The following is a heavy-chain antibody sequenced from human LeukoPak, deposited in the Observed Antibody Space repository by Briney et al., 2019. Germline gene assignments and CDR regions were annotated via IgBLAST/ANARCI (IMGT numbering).Heavy chain of an antibody. D-gene: IGHD2-2*01. V-gene: IGHV4-39*01. Sequence: SETLSLTCTVSGGSISSSGYYWGWIRQPPGKGLEWIGSIYYSGSTYYSPSLKSRVTISVDTSKNQFSLKLSSVTAADTAVYYCARRYIVVLPAASNWFEPWGQGTLVTVSS. J-gene: IGHJ5*02. CDR2: IYYSGST. CDR1: GGSISSSGYY. CDR3: ARRYIVVLPAASNWFEP.